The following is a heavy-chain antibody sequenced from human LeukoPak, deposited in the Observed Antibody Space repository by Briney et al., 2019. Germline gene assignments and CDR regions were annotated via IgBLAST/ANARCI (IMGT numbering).Heavy chain of an antibody. CDR1: GFTFSSYA. J-gene: IGHJ4*02. CDR3: AKGGWYYDILTGLYFDY. D-gene: IGHD3-9*01. CDR2: ISGSGGST. V-gene: IGHV3-23*01. Sequence: PGGSLRLSCAASGFTFSSYAMSWVRQAPGKGLEWVSAISGSGGSTYYADSVKGRFTIPRDNSKNTLYLQMNSLRAEDTAVYYCAKGGWYYDILTGLYFDYWGQGTLVTVSS.